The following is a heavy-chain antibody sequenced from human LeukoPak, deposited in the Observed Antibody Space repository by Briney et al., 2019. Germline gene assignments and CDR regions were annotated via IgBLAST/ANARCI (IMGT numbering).Heavy chain of an antibody. CDR3: ARVDAIRLTNWGFGGHSNNFDS. CDR1: GFTFDDYG. J-gene: IGHJ4*02. D-gene: IGHD7-27*01. Sequence: GGSLRLSCAASGFTFDDYGMSWVRQAPGKGLEWVSGINWNGGSPGYADSVKGRFTISRDNAKRSLYLEMNYLRAEDTAFYYCARVDAIRLTNWGFGGHSNNFDSWGQGTLVTVSS. V-gene: IGHV3-20*04. CDR2: INWNGGSP.